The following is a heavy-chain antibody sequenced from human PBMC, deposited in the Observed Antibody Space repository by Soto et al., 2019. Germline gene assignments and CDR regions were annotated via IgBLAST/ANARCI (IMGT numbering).Heavy chain of an antibody. CDR2: VWYDGSKK. CDR1: GFTFSHYG. J-gene: IGHJ4*02. CDR3: ARDADRNCHFSYFDS. D-gene: IGHD2-15*01. V-gene: IGHV3-33*01. Sequence: QVQLVEAGGGVVQPGRYLRLSCEASGFTFSHYGMNWVRQAPGKGLEWVAGVWYDGSKKYYADSVRGRFTIYRDNNNNTVYLQINSLRGKDTAVFYCARDADRNCHFSYFDSWDQGTLVTVSS.